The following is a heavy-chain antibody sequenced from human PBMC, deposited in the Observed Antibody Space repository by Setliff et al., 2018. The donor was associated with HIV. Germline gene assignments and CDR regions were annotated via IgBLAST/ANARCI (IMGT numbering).Heavy chain of an antibody. J-gene: IGHJ5*02. CDR1: GGSISRDSFY. D-gene: IGHD3-22*01. CDR3: AGDSGYPSNWFDP. Sequence: PSETLSLTCTVSGGSISRDSFYWGWFRQPPGEGLEWIGSIYYSGTTYYAPSLETRLTISVDTSTNQFSLKLTSVTAADTAMYFCAGDSGYPSNWFDPWGQGILVTVPQ. CDR2: IYYSGTT. V-gene: IGHV4-39*02.